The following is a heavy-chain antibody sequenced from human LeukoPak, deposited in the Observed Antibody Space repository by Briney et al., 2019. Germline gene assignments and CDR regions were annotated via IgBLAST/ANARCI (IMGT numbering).Heavy chain of an antibody. CDR1: GFTFSSYS. D-gene: IGHD3-22*01. CDR3: ARASVVVVTFDY. V-gene: IGHV3-21*01. Sequence: PGGSLSLSCAASGFTFSSYSMNWVRQAPGKGLEWVSSISSSSSYIYYADSVKGRFTISRDNAKNSLYLQMNSLRAEDTAVYYCARASVVVVTFDYWGQGTLVTVSS. J-gene: IGHJ4*02. CDR2: ISSSSSYI.